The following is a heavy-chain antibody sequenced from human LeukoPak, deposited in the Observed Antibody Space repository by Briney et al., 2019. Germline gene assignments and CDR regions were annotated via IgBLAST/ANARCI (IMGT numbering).Heavy chain of an antibody. CDR2: IYYSGST. J-gene: IGHJ4*02. D-gene: IGHD2-2*01. CDR1: GGSISSGGYY. Sequence: PSETLSLTCTVSGGSISSGGYYWSWIRQHPGKGLEWIGYIYYSGSTNYNPSLKSRVTISVDTSKNQFSLKLSSVTAADTAVYYCARAPRGVVLDYWGQGTLVTVSS. V-gene: IGHV4-61*08. CDR3: ARAPRGVVLDY.